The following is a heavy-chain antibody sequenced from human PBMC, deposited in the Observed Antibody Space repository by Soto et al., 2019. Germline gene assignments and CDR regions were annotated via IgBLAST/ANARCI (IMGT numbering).Heavy chain of an antibody. J-gene: IGHJ4*02. V-gene: IGHV6-1*01. D-gene: IGHD6-13*01. CDR3: ARLVGSSWIDY. Sequence: SQTLSLTCAISGDSVSSNSVVWNWIRQSPSRSLEWLGRTYYRSRWRYEYAESVKSRIIINPDTSKNQLSLQLNSVTPEDTVVYYCARLVGSSWIDYWGQGTLVIVSS. CDR1: GDSVSSNSVV. CDR2: TYYRSRWRY.